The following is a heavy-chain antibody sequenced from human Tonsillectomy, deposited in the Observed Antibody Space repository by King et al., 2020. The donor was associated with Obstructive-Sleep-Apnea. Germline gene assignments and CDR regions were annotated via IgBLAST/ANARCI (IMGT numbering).Heavy chain of an antibody. Sequence: VQLVESGGGVVQPGRSLRLSCAASGFTFTNYGMHWVRQAPGKGLEWVALIRFDGSNQYYADSVKGRFIISRDNSKNTLYLQMNSLRAEDTAVYYCATVPWERISFDMDVWGQGTTVTVSS. CDR3: ATVPWERISFDMDV. D-gene: IGHD1-26*01. CDR2: IRFDGSNQ. V-gene: IGHV3-30*02. CDR1: GFTFTNYG. J-gene: IGHJ6*02.